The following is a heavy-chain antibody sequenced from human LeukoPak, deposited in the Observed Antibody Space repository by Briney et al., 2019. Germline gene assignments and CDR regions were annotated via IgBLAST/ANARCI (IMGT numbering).Heavy chain of an antibody. D-gene: IGHD2-15*01. V-gene: IGHV1-18*01. CDR3: ARVLCSGDSCYSLFDY. CDR1: GYTFTSYG. J-gene: IGHJ4*02. CDR2: ISAYNGNT. Sequence: ASVKVSCKASGYTFTSYGISWVRQAPGEGLEWMGWISAYNGNTKYAQKLQGRVTMTTDTSTSTAYMEVRSLRSDDTAVYYCARVLCSGDSCYSLFDYWGQGTLVTVSS.